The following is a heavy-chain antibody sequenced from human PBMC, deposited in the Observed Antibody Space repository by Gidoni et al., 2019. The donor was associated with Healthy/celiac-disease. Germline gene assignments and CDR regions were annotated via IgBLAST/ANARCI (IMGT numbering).Heavy chain of an antibody. CDR3: ARGAHGTTVVTQNPCGAFDI. V-gene: IGHV4-30-4*01. CDR1: GGSISRGDSY. CDR2: IYYSGST. J-gene: IGHJ3*02. D-gene: IGHD4-17*01. Sequence: QVQLQESGPGLVKPSQTLSLTCTVSGGSISRGDSYWSWIRQPPGKGLEWIGYIYYSGSTYYNPSLKSRVTISVDTSKNQFSLKLSSVTAADTAVYYCARGAHGTTVVTQNPCGAFDIWGQGTMVTVSS.